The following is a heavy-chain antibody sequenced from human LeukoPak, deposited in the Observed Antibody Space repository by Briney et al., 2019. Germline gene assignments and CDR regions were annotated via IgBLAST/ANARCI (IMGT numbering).Heavy chain of an antibody. CDR1: GYTFTNYG. V-gene: IGHV1-18*01. CDR3: ARVLRPRYYYDSSGYYADALDI. D-gene: IGHD3-22*01. Sequence: GASVKVSCKASGYTFTNYGISWVRQAPGQGREWMGWISGYNGHTNYAQKLQGRVTMTTDTSTTTAYMELRSLRSDDTAVYYCARVLRPRYYYDSSGYYADALDIWGQGTMVTVSS. CDR2: ISGYNGHT. J-gene: IGHJ3*02.